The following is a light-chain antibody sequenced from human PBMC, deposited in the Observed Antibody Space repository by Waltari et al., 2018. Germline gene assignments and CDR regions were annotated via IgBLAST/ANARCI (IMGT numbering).Light chain of an antibody. Sequence: SYVLTQPPSVSVAPGQTATITCGGDNIGSKSVHWYQKKPGQAPVLVVFDDSDRPSGIPERLSGSNSDNTATLTISGLQTEDEAEYYCFSYAGSNIYVFASGTKVTVL. V-gene: IGLV3-21*02. CDR1: NIGSKS. CDR3: FSYAGSNIYV. J-gene: IGLJ1*01. CDR2: DDS.